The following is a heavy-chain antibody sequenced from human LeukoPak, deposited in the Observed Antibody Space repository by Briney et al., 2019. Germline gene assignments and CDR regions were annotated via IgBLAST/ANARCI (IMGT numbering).Heavy chain of an antibody. CDR2: INHSGST. J-gene: IGHJ4*02. CDR1: GGSFSGYY. CDR3: ARESPIHTAMVTARHRDPYYFDY. D-gene: IGHD5-18*01. V-gene: IGHV4-34*01. Sequence: SETLSLTCAVYGGSFSGYYWSWIRQPPGKGLEWIGEINHSGSTNYNPSLKSRVTMSVDTSKNQFSLKLSSVTAADTAVYYCARESPIHTAMVTARHRDPYYFDYWGQGTLVTVSS.